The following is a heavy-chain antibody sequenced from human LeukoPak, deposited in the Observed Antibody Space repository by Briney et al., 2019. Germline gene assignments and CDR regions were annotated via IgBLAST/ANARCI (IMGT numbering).Heavy chain of an antibody. CDR2: ISGSGGST. Sequence: GGSLRLSCAASGFTFSSYAMSWVRQAPGKGLEWVSAISGSGGSTYYADSVKGRFTISRDNAKNSLYLQMNSLRAEDTAVYYCARDNTIFGVVPTTGSTLFDYWGQGTLVTVSS. V-gene: IGHV3-23*01. J-gene: IGHJ4*02. D-gene: IGHD3-3*01. CDR1: GFTFSSYA. CDR3: ARDNTIFGVVPTTGSTLFDY.